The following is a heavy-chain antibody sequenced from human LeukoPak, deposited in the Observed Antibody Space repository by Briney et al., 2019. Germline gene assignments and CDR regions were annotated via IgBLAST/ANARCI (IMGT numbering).Heavy chain of an antibody. CDR2: IYTSGST. CDR1: GGSISSYY. V-gene: IGHV4-4*07. J-gene: IGHJ3*02. Sequence: SETLSLTCTVSGGSISSYYWSWIRQPPGKGLEWIGRIYTSGSTNYNPSLKSRVTMSVDTSKNQFSLKLNSVTAADTAVYYCARDPGVGATTLGAFDIWGQGTMVTVSS. CDR3: ARDPGVGATTLGAFDI. D-gene: IGHD1-26*01.